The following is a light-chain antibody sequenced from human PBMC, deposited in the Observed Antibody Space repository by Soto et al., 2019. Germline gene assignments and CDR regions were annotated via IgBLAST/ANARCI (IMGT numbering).Light chain of an antibody. CDR1: QSISSY. Sequence: DIQMTQSPSSLSASVGDRVTITCRASQSISSYLNWYQQKPGKAPKLLIYAASSLQSGVPSRFSGSGSGTDFTLTISSLHPGDFETYYCQQSYSTPRTVGGGTKVDIK. V-gene: IGKV1-39*01. J-gene: IGKJ4*01. CDR3: QQSYSTPRT. CDR2: AAS.